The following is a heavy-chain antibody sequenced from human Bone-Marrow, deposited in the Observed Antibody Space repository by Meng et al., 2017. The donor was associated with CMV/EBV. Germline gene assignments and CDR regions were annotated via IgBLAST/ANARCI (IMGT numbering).Heavy chain of an antibody. CDR2: IYYSGRT. J-gene: IGHJ4*02. CDR1: GGSISSYY. CDR3: AGSGSHLDTFDY. D-gene: IGHD1-26*01. Sequence: GSLRLSCTVSGGSISSYYWSWIRQPPGKGLEWIGYIYYSGRTNYNPSLKSRVTISVDTSKNQFSLKLSSVTAADTAVYYCAGSGSHLDTFDYWGQGTLVTVSS. V-gene: IGHV4-59*01.